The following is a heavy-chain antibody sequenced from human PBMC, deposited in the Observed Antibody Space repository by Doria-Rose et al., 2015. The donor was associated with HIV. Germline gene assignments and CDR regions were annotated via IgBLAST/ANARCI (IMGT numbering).Heavy chain of an antibody. D-gene: IGHD1-26*01. CDR3: ARRSVVGAKDG. Sequence: KGLEWIGEIYHSGSTNYNPSLKSRVTISVDKSKNQFSLNLSSVTAADTAVYYCARRSVVGAKDGWGQGTLVTVSS. V-gene: IGHV4-4*02. CDR2: IYHSGST. J-gene: IGHJ4*02.